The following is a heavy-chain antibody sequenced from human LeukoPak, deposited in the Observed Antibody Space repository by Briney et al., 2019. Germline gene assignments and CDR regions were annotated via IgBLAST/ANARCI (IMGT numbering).Heavy chain of an antibody. CDR3: ASGSSGWLY. CDR1: GFTFSNAW. V-gene: IGHV3-72*01. D-gene: IGHD6-19*01. CDR2: IKNKPNSYST. Sequence: GGSLRLSCAASGFTFSNAWMSWVRQPPGKGLEWVGRIKNKPNSYSTEYAPSVKGRFTISRDDSKNSLSLQMNSLKTEDAAVYYCASGSSGWLYWGRGTLVTVSS. J-gene: IGHJ4*02.